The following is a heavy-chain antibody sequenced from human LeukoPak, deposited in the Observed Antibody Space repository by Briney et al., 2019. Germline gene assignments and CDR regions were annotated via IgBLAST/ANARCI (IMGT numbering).Heavy chain of an antibody. J-gene: IGHJ5*02. Sequence: SETLSLTCTVSGGSISSGGYYWGWIRQPPGKGLEWIGYIYHSGSTHHNPSLKSRVTISVDRSKNQFSLKLSSVTAADTAVYYCARGIWFGELLSMLSGFDPWGQGTLVTVSS. CDR1: GGSISSGGYY. D-gene: IGHD3-10*01. CDR2: IYHSGST. CDR3: ARGIWFGELLSMLSGFDP. V-gene: IGHV4-30-2*01.